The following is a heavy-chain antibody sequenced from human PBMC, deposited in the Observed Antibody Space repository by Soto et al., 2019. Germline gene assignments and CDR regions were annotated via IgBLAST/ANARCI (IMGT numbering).Heavy chain of an antibody. CDR2: IYYSGST. CDR1: GGSISSGDYY. Sequence: QVQLQESGPGLVKPSQTLSLTCTVSGGSISSGDYYWSWIRQPPGKGLEWIGYIYYSGSTYYNPSLTSRFTEPVDTYKNQFSLKLSSVTAADTAVYYCASEHSGTHAFDIWGQGTMVTVSS. D-gene: IGHD1-26*01. V-gene: IGHV4-30-4*01. J-gene: IGHJ3*02. CDR3: ASEHSGTHAFDI.